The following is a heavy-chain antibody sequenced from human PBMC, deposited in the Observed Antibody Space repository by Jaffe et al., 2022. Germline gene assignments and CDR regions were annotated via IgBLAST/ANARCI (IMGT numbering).Heavy chain of an antibody. CDR2: IRRKADNYAT. CDR3: TRLTTATTYVDY. CDR1: GFTLSGSA. D-gene: IGHD4-17*01. V-gene: IGHV3-73*02. Sequence: EVQLVESGGGLVQPGGSLKLSCAASGFTLSGSAMHWVRQASGKGLEWVGRIRRKADNYATAYAASVRGRFTMSRDDLKNTAYLQMNSLKTEDTAVYFCTRLTTATTYVDYWGQGTLVTVSS. J-gene: IGHJ4*02.